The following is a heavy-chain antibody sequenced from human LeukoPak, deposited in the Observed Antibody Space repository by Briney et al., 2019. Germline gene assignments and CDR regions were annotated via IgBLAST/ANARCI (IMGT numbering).Heavy chain of an antibody. J-gene: IGHJ4*02. V-gene: IGHV3-30*02. Sequence: GGSLRLSCAASGFTFSSYGMHWVRQAPGKGLEWVAFIPYDGSNKYYADSVKGRFTISRDNYKNTLYLQMNSLRAEDTAVYYCATSIVGAHALYYFDYWGQGTLVTVSS. D-gene: IGHD1-26*01. CDR1: GFTFSSYG. CDR2: IPYDGSNK. CDR3: ATSIVGAHALYYFDY.